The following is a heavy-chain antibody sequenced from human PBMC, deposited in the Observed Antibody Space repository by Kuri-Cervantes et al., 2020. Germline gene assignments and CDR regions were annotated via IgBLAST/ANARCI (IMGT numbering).Heavy chain of an antibody. CDR1: GFTFGDYA. J-gene: IGHJ3*02. CDR3: TTDGYGYSTLGGAFDI. CDR2: IRSKAYGGTT. D-gene: IGHD6-13*01. Sequence: GESLKISCTASGFTFGDYAMSWFRQAPGKGLEWVGFIRSKAYGGTTEYAASVKGRFTISRDDSKSIAYLQMNSLKTEDTAVYYCTTDGYGYSTLGGAFDIWGQGTMVTVSS. V-gene: IGHV3-49*03.